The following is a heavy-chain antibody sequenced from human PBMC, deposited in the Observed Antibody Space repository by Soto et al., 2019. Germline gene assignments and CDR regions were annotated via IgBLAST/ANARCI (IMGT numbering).Heavy chain of an antibody. Sequence: SVTLSLTCTVSGGSISSGGYYWSWIRQHPGRGLEWIGYIYYSGSTYYNPSLKSRATISVDTSKNQFSLKLSSVTAADTAVYYCARGRSYRHYYYYGMDVWGQGTTVNVSS. J-gene: IGHJ6*02. CDR1: GGSISSGGYY. V-gene: IGHV4-31*03. CDR3: ARGRSYRHYYYYGMDV. D-gene: IGHD1-26*01. CDR2: IYYSGST.